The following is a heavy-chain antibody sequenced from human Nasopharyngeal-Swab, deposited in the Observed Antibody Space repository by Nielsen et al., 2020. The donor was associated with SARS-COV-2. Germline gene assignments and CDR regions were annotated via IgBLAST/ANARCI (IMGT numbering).Heavy chain of an antibody. J-gene: IGHJ4*02. CDR3: ARDSELLTNYYGLDY. Sequence: GESLKISCAASGFTFSSYAMSWVRQAPGKGLEWISYISDDNTIFYADSVKGRFTISRDNAKNSLYLHMNSLRDEDTALYYCARDSELLTNYYGLDYWGQGTLVTVSS. D-gene: IGHD3-9*01. CDR1: GFTFSSYA. V-gene: IGHV3-48*02. CDR2: ISDDNTI.